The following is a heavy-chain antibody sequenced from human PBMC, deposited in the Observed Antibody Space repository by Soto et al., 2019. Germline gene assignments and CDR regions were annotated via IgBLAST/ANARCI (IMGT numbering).Heavy chain of an antibody. V-gene: IGHV4-4*07. Sequence: SETLSLPCTVSGGSISSYYWSWIRQPAGKGLEWIGRIYTSGCTNYNPSLKSRVTMSLATSKNQFSLKLTSVTAADTALYYCARGNCSSPNCYSFSGYYGMDVWGQGTTVTVAS. CDR1: GGSISSYY. CDR2: IYTSGCT. CDR3: ARGNCSSPNCYSFSGYYGMDV. J-gene: IGHJ6*02. D-gene: IGHD2-2*01.